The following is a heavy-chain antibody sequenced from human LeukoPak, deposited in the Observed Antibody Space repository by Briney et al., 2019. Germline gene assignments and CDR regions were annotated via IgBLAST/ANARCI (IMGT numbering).Heavy chain of an antibody. CDR3: AREVATLTDGFDI. CDR2: ISGSSSYI. CDR1: GFTFSSYS. Sequence: AGGSLRLSCAASGFTFSSYSMNWVRQAPGKGLEWVSSISGSSSYIYYADSVKGRFTISRDNAKNSLYLQMNSLRAEDTAVYYCAREVATLTDGFDIWGQGTMVTVSP. D-gene: IGHD5-12*01. V-gene: IGHV3-21*01. J-gene: IGHJ3*02.